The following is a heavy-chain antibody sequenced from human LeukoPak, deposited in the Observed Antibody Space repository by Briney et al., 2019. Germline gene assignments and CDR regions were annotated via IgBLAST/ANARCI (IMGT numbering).Heavy chain of an antibody. Sequence: GGSLRLSCAASGLTLRSYAISWVRQAPGRGLEWVSAISGSGGSPYSAPPVRGRSTIPRDNPNNTLSLHMTSLTAEDTPVLNLAKDPRVTISWFDPWGQGTLVTVSS. V-gene: IGHV3-23*01. CDR1: GLTLRSYA. D-gene: IGHD4-17*01. CDR3: AKDPRVTISWFDP. J-gene: IGHJ5*02. CDR2: ISGSGGSP.